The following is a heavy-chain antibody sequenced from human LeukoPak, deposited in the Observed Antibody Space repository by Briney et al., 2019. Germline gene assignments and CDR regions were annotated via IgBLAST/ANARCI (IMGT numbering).Heavy chain of an antibody. CDR2: ISSNGGST. D-gene: IGHD3-10*01. V-gene: IGHV3-64D*06. J-gene: IGHJ6*02. CDR1: GFTFSSYA. Sequence: GGSLRLSCSASGFTFSSYAMHWVRQAPGKGLEYVSAISSNGGSTYYADSVKGRFTISRDNSKNTLYLQMSSLRAEDTAVYYCVKDARITMVRGVIIGLGYYYGMDVWGQGTTVTVSS. CDR3: VKDARITMVRGVIIGLGYYYGMDV.